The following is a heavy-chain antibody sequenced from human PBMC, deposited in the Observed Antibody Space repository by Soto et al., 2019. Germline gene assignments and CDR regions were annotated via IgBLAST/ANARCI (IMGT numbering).Heavy chain of an antibody. J-gene: IGHJ4*02. CDR3: AKDPYDSSAYYHDS. Sequence: GGSLRLSGAASGFTFSSYSISWVRHAPWKGLEWVSAISGSGVSTYSAESVKGRFTISRDNSENTMFLQMNSLRAEDKAVHYCAKDPYDSSAYYHDSWGQRTLLLVSS. CDR2: ISGSGVST. CDR1: GFTFSSYS. V-gene: IGHV3-23*01. D-gene: IGHD3-22*01.